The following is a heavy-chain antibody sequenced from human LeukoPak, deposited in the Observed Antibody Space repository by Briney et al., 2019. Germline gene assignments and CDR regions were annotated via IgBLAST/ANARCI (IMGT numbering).Heavy chain of an antibody. CDR2: IIPIFGKA. J-gene: IGHJ1*01. CDR3: ARGFTMVHH. CDR1: GGTFSSYA. V-gene: IGHV1-69*05. D-gene: IGHD3-10*01. Sequence: GASVKVSCKASGGTFSSYAISWVRQAPGQGLEWMGGIIPIFGKANYAQKFEGRVTINTDDSTSTAYMELSSLRSEDTAVYYCARGFTMVHHWGQGTLVTVSS.